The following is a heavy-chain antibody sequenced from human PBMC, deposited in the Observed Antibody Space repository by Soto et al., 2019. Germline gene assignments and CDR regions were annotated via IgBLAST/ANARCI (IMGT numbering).Heavy chain of an antibody. CDR1: GFTFSNYA. CDR2: ITNSGST. CDR3: ARTDKFNSQSSGWANRFDY. J-gene: IGHJ4*02. V-gene: IGHV3-23*01. Sequence: EVQLLESGGGLVQPGGSLRLFCEASGFTFSNYAMTWVRQAPGKGLERVSTITNSGSTYYGDTVRGRFTISRDNSKTTVYLQMNSLRAEDTAIYYCARTDKFNSQSSGWANRFDYWGQGTLVTVSS. D-gene: IGHD6-19*01.